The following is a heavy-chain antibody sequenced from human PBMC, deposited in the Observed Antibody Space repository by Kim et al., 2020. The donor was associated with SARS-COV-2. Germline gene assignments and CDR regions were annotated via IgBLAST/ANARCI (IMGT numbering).Heavy chain of an antibody. D-gene: IGHD2-2*01. Sequence: YADAEEGRFTIPRDNSKNTLYLLMNSLGAEDTAVYYCAKGRGYDQYAFDVWGQGTMVTVSS. CDR3: AKGRGYDQYAFDV. J-gene: IGHJ3*01. V-gene: IGHV3-23*01.